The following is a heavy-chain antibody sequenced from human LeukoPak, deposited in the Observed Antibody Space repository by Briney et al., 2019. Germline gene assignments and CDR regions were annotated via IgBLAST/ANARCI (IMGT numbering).Heavy chain of an antibody. J-gene: IGHJ4*02. V-gene: IGHV1-69*05. D-gene: IGHD3-22*01. CDR2: TIPMFGTT. CDR3: ARFHCYDSSGYYNPYFDY. CDR1: GGTFNSFG. Sequence: ASVKVSCKASGGTFNSFGFSWVRQAPGQGLEWMGATIPMFGTTNYAQKFEGRVTITTDESTSTAYLALSSLRSEDTAVYYCARFHCYDSSGYYNPYFDYWGQGTLVTVSS.